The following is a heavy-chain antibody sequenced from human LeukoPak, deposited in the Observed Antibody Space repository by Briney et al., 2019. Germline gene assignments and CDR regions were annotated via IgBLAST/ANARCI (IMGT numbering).Heavy chain of an antibody. CDR3: ARERSSGWYCAFDI. CDR1: GGSFSGYY. D-gene: IGHD6-19*01. CDR2: INHSGST. J-gene: IGHJ3*02. V-gene: IGHV4-34*01. Sequence: PSETLSLTRAVYGGSFSGYYWSWIRQPPGKGLEWIGEINHSGSTNYNPSLKSRVTISVDTSKNQFSLKLSSVTAADTAVYYCARERSSGWYCAFDIWGQGTMVTVSS.